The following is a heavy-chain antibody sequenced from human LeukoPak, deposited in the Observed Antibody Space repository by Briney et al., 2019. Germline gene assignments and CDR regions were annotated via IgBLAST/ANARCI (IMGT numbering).Heavy chain of an antibody. CDR1: GASISSSNYY. D-gene: IGHD3-10*01. CDR2: IYSSGNT. J-gene: IGHJ5*02. CDR3: ARYYYLRSKNYYGSGSRKNYNWFDP. Sequence: PSETLSLTCAVSGASISSSNYYWGWVRQSPGKGLEWIGNIYSSGNTYYNASLKSRVTMYIDTSKNQFFLKLSSVTAADTAVYYCARYYYLRSKNYYGSGSRKNYNWFDPWGQGTLVTVSS. V-gene: IGHV4-39*01.